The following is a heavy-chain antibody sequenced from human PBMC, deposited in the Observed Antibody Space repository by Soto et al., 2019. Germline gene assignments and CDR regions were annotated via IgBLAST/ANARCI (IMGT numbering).Heavy chain of an antibody. D-gene: IGHD3-22*01. Sequence: PSETLSLTCTVFGGSITSNIYYWAWIREPPGKGLEWIGNIHYSGSTYYDSSLQSRVTISIDTSKNQFSLKLSSVTATDTAVYYCASQHYYDSSGYYVVYWGQGTLVTVS. V-gene: IGHV4-39*01. J-gene: IGHJ4*02. CDR1: GGSITSNIYY. CDR3: ASQHYYDSSGYYVVY. CDR2: IHYSGST.